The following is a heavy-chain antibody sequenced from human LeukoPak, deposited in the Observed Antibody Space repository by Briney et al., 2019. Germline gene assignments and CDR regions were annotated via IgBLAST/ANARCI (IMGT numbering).Heavy chain of an antibody. CDR2: ISGSGDRT. V-gene: IGHV3-23*01. D-gene: IGHD3-10*01. Sequence: GGSLRLSCAASGFTFNSYAMSWVRQAPDKGLEWVSAISGSGDRTFYADSVKGRLTISRDNSKNTLYLQLNTVRAEDTALYYCARGGTNYYYMDVWGNGTTVTVSS. CDR1: GFTFNSYA. J-gene: IGHJ6*03. CDR3: ARGGTNYYYMDV.